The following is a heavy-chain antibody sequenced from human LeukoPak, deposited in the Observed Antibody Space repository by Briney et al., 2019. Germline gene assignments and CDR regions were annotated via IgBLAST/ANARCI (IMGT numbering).Heavy chain of an antibody. CDR3: ARRGFDWSLDY. V-gene: IGHV1-46*01. D-gene: IGHD3-9*01. CDR1: GYTFTSYY. Sequence: ASVKVSCKASGYTFTSYYIHWVRQAPGQGLEWMGIISPSGGGTTYAQKFQGRVTMTRDTSTSTVYMELSSLRSEDTAVYYCARRGFDWSLDYWGQGTLVTVSS. CDR2: ISPSGGGT. J-gene: IGHJ4*02.